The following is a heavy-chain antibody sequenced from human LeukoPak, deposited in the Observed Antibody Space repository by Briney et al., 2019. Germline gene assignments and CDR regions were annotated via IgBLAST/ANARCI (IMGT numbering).Heavy chain of an antibody. V-gene: IGHV3-66*01. D-gene: IGHD3-3*01. CDR1: GFTVSSNY. CDR2: IYSGGSK. Sequence: GGSLRLSCAASGFTVSSNYMSRVRQAPGKGLESVSIIYSGGSKYYADSVKGRFTISRDNSKNTLYLQMNSLRAEDTAVYYCARAWSGTQYYFDYWGQGTLVTVSS. J-gene: IGHJ4*02. CDR3: ARAWSGTQYYFDY.